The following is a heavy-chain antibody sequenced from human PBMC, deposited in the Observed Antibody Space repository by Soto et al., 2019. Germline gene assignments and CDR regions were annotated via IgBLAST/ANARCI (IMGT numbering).Heavy chain of an antibody. D-gene: IGHD1-26*01. CDR2: IWYDGSNK. CDR1: GFTFSSYG. V-gene: IGHV3-33*01. J-gene: IGHJ6*03. CDR3: ARGAVDYYHYYMAV. Sequence: PGGSLRLCCAASGFTFSSYGMHWVRQAPGKGLEWVAVIWYDGSNKYYADSVKGRFTISRDNSKNTLYLQMNSLRAEDTAVYYCARGAVDYYHYYMAVWGKGTTVTVSS.